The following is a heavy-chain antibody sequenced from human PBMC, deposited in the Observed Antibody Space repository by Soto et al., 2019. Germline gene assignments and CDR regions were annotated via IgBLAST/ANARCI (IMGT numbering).Heavy chain of an antibody. J-gene: IGHJ6*02. CDR3: AREIVVVVAATVPNYGMDV. Sequence: ASVKVSCKASGYTFTSYDINWVRQATGQGLEWMGWMDPNSGNTGYAQKFQGRVTMTRNTSISTAYMELSSLRSEDTAVYYCAREIVVVVAATVPNYGMDVWGQGTTVTVSS. CDR1: GYTFTSYD. V-gene: IGHV1-8*01. D-gene: IGHD2-15*01. CDR2: MDPNSGNT.